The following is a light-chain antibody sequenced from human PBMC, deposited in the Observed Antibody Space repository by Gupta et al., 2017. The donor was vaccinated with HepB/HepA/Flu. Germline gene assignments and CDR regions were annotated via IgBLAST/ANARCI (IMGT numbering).Light chain of an antibody. CDR1: QSVSDN. Sequence: EIVMTQSPATLSVSPGERVTLSCRASQSVSDNLAWYQQKSGQAPRLLFYRASTRATVIPARFSGSGSGTEFTLTISSLQSEDFAVYYCQQYINWPLTFGPGTKVDIK. J-gene: IGKJ3*01. CDR2: RAS. V-gene: IGKV3-15*01. CDR3: QQYINWPLT.